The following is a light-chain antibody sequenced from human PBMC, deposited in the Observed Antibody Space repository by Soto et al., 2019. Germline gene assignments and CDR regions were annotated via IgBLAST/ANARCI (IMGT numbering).Light chain of an antibody. CDR1: QSVGRNY. Sequence: EIVLTQSPGTLSVSPGERATLSCRASQSVGRNYLAWYQQKPGQAPRLLIYDASSRATGIPDRFSGSGSGTDFTLTISRLESEDFAVYYCQQYASSPLTFGGGTKVETK. V-gene: IGKV3-20*01. CDR2: DAS. CDR3: QQYASSPLT. J-gene: IGKJ4*01.